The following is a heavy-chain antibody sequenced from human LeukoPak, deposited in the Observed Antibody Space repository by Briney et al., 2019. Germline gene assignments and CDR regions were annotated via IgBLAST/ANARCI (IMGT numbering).Heavy chain of an antibody. CDR3: ARGRVGSSSRGGYYYMDV. J-gene: IGHJ6*03. CDR1: GGTFSSYA. D-gene: IGHD6-6*01. CDR2: IIPIFGTA. V-gene: IGHV1-69*05. Sequence: SVKVSCKASGGTFSSYAISWLRQAPGQGLEWMGGIIPIFGTANYAQKFQGRVTITTDESTSTAYMELSSLRSEDTAVYYCARGRVGSSSRGGYYYMDVWGKGTTV.